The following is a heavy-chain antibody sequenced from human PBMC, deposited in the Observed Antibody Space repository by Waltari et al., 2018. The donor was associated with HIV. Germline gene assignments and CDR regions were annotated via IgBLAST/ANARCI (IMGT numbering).Heavy chain of an antibody. CDR1: GGSISSSSYY. CDR3: ARHGEYSYGPYVLEYNWFDP. J-gene: IGHJ5*02. CDR2: VYYSGST. V-gene: IGHV4-39*01. Sequence: QLQLQESGPGLVKPSETLSLTCTVSGGSISSSSYYWGWIRQPPGKGLEWIGSVYYSGSTYYNPSLKRRVTISVDTSKNQFSLKLSSVTAADTAVYYCARHGEYSYGPYVLEYNWFDPWGQGTLVTVSS. D-gene: IGHD5-18*01.